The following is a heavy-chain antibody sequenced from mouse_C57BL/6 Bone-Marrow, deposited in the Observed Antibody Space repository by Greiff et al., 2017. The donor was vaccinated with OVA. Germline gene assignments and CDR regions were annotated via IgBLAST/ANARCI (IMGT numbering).Heavy chain of an antibody. J-gene: IGHJ1*03. CDR3: ARGRLLPYFDV. D-gene: IGHD2-3*01. CDR1: GYTFTSYW. V-gene: IGHV1-53*01. Sequence: QVQLQQPGAELVKPGASVKMSCKASGYTFTSYWITWVKQRPGQGLEWIGNINPSNGGTNYNEKFKSKATLTVDKSSSTAYMQLSSLTSEDSAVYYCARGRLLPYFDVWGTGTTVTVSS. CDR2: INPSNGGT.